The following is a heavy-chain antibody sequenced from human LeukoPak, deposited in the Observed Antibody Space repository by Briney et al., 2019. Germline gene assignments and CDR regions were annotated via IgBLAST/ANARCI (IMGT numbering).Heavy chain of an antibody. Sequence: TGGSLRLSCAASGFTFSSYGMHWVRQAPGKGLEWVAVIWYDGSNKYYADSVKGRFTISRDNSKNTLYLQMNSLRAEDTAVYYCARHLAAAGTGASFDPWGQGTLVTVSS. V-gene: IGHV3-33*01. D-gene: IGHD6-13*01. CDR2: IWYDGSNK. CDR3: ARHLAAAGTGASFDP. CDR1: GFTFSSYG. J-gene: IGHJ5*02.